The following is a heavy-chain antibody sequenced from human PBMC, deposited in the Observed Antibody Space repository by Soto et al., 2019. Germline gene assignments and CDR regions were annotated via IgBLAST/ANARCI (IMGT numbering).Heavy chain of an antibody. CDR3: ASGNAWEALLAY. CDR1: GASINSGGYY. J-gene: IGHJ4*02. V-gene: IGHV4-31*03. Sequence: QVQLQESGPGLVKPSQTLSVTCTVSGASINSGGYYWSWIRQLPGKGLEWIGYIYFSGSTYYNPSLESRVTISLDTSQNQFSLKLSSVTAADTAVYYCASGNAWEALLAYWGQGTLVTVSS. D-gene: IGHD1-26*01. CDR2: IYFSGST.